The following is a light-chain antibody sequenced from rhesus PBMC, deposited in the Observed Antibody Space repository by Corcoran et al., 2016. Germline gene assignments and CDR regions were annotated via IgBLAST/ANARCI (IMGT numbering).Light chain of an antibody. V-gene: IGKV3-42*02. CDR1: QSVGSN. CDR3: QQYNNWNS. Sequence: ETVVTQSPATLSLSPGERATLSCRASQSVGSNLAWYQQKPGQAPKLLIYEASSRATGIPDRLRGSGSGTEFTHTISSLEPEDVGVYYCQQYNNWNSCGQGTKVEIK. CDR2: EAS. J-gene: IGKJ2*01.